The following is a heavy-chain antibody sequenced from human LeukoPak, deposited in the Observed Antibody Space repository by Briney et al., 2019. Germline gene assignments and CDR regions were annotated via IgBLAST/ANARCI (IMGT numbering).Heavy chain of an antibody. V-gene: IGHV6-1*01. J-gene: IGHJ6*03. CDR1: GDSVSSNSAA. Sequence: SQTLSLTCAISGDSVSSNSAAWNWIRQSPSRGLEWLGRTYYRSKWYNDYAVSVKSRITINPDTSKNQFSLQLNSVTPEDTAVYYCARDMREYQLPDYYYYMDVWGKGTTVTVSS. D-gene: IGHD2-2*01. CDR2: TYYRSKWYN. CDR3: ARDMREYQLPDYYYYMDV.